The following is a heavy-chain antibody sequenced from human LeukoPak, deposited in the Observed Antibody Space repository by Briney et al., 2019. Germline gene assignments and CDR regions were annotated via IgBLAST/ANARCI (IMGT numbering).Heavy chain of an antibody. D-gene: IGHD3-22*01. CDR2: ISTGGSET. CDR1: GSLFTNYR. Sequence: GASLKISSRAAGSLFTNYRIAWVRPMPGKGLELMGIISTGGSETTYSPSFQGQVTISDDKSIRAAYLQWDTLKAEDTAMYYCARLDEGFYYDGTGFNFWGQGTLVTVSS. V-gene: IGHV5-51*01. CDR3: ARLDEGFYYDGTGFNF. J-gene: IGHJ4*02.